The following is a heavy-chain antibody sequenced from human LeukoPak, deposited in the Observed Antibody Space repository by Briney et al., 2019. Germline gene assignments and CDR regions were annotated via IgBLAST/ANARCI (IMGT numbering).Heavy chain of an antibody. Sequence: SETLSLTCTVSGGSISSYYWSWIRQPPGKGLEWIGYIYYSGSTNYNPSLKSRVTISVDTSKNQFSLKLSSVTAADTAVYYCARHRRTDSGSWYEKGVGWFDPWGQGTLVTVPS. CDR3: ARHRRTDSGSWYEKGVGWFDP. CDR1: GGSISSYY. CDR2: IYYSGST. J-gene: IGHJ5*02. V-gene: IGHV4-59*08. D-gene: IGHD6-13*01.